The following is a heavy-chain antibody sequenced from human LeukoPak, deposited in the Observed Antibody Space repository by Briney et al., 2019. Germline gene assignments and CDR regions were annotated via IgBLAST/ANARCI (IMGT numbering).Heavy chain of an antibody. CDR2: INHAGGT. CDR1: GGSFSGYY. J-gene: IGHJ4*02. D-gene: IGHD7-27*01. Sequence: KPSETLSLTCAVYGGSFSGYYWNWIRQPPGMGLEWIGEINHAGGTNYNPSLESRVTMSVDTSKNQISLSLSSATAADTAVYFCARAGTGDRSAVFDSWGQGTQVTVSS. CDR3: ARAGTGDRSAVFDS. V-gene: IGHV4-34*01.